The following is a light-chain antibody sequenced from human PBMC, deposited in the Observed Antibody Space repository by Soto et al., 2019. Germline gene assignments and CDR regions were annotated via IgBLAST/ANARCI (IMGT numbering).Light chain of an antibody. CDR3: QQYNNWPPIT. Sequence: EIVMTQSPATLSVSPGGRATLACSSSQSVSSNLAWYQQKPGHAPRLLIYGASTRATGIPARFSGSGSGTEFTLTISSLQSEDFAVYYCQQYNNWPPITFGQGTRLEIK. CDR1: QSVSSN. CDR2: GAS. V-gene: IGKV3-15*01. J-gene: IGKJ5*01.